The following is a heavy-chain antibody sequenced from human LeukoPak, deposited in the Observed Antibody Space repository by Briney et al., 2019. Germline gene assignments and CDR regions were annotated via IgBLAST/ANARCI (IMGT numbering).Heavy chain of an antibody. CDR3: ARAVIAVAAPDY. V-gene: IGHV3-11*04. CDR1: GFTFSDYY. Sequence: GGSLRLSCAASGFTFSDYYMSWIRQAPGKGLEGVSYISSSGDTIYYADSVKGRFTVSRDNAKNSLYLQMNSLRAEDTAVYYCARAVIAVAAPDYWGQGTLVTVSS. J-gene: IGHJ4*02. D-gene: IGHD6-19*01. CDR2: ISSSGDTI.